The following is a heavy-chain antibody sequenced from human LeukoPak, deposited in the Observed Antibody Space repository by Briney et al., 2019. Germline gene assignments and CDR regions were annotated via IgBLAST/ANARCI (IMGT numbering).Heavy chain of an antibody. CDR1: GFTFSSYS. J-gene: IGHJ4*02. CDR3: ARGVGSSWY. D-gene: IGHD6-13*01. CDR2: ISSSSSTI. Sequence: GGSLRLSCAASGFTFSSYSMNWVRQAPGKGLEWVSYISSSSSTIYYADSVKGRFTISRDNAKNSLYLQMNSLRAEDTAVYYCARGVGSSWYWGQGTLVTVSS. V-gene: IGHV3-48*01.